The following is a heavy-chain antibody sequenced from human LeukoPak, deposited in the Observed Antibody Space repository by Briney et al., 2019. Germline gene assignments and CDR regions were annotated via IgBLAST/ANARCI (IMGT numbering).Heavy chain of an antibody. CDR2: IWYDGSNK. CDR1: GFTFSSYG. D-gene: IGHD7-27*01. Sequence: GRSLRLSCAASGFTFSSYGMHWVRQAPGKGLEWVAVIWYDGSNKYYADSVKGRFTISRDNSKNTLYLQMNSLRAEDTAVYYCVKGLQGSISGLLGYWGQGALVTVSS. J-gene: IGHJ4*02. V-gene: IGHV3-33*06. CDR3: VKGLQGSISGLLGY.